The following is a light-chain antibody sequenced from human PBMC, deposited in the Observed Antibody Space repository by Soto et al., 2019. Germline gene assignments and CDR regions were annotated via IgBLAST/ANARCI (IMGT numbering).Light chain of an antibody. CDR1: SSNIGAGYD. V-gene: IGLV1-40*01. Sequence: QSVLTQPPSVSGAPGQRVTISCTGSSSNIGAGYDVHWYQQLPGTAPKLLIYGNSNRPSGVPDRFSGSKSGTSASLAITGLQAEDEADYYCQSYDSSLSGLYVVFGGGTKVTV. CDR3: QSYDSSLSGLYVV. J-gene: IGLJ2*01. CDR2: GNS.